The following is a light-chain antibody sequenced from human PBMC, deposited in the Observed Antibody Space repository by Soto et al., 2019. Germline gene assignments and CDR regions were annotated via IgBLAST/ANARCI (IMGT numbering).Light chain of an antibody. V-gene: IGKV3-20*01. Sequence: EIVLTQSPGTLSLSPGERATLSCRASQSVSSSYLAWYQQKPGQAPRLLIYGASSRATGIPDRFSGSGSGTDFTLTISRLEPEDFAVYYCHQYRSSSWTFSQGTKVDIK. CDR3: HQYRSSSWT. CDR1: QSVSSSY. J-gene: IGKJ1*01. CDR2: GAS.